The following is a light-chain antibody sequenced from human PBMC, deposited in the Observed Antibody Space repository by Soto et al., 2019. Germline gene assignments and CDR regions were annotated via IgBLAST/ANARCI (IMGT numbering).Light chain of an antibody. CDR3: QQAYSLPIT. V-gene: IGKV1D-12*01. Sequence: DIQVTQSPSSVSASVGDRVTITCRAHQDIAGYFACYQHKPGRTPELLIHGASRLQSGVPARFSGSGSGTDFTLSINSLQPEDFATYYCQQAYSLPITFGQGTRLEIK. CDR1: QDIAGY. J-gene: IGKJ5*01. CDR2: GAS.